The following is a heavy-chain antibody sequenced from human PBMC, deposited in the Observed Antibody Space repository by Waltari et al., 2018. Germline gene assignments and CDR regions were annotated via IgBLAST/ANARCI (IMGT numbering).Heavy chain of an antibody. Sequence: QVQLVQSGAEVKKPGSSVKVSCKASGRTFSSYAISWVRQAPGQGLEWMGGIIPIFGTANYAQKFQGGVTITADESTSTAYMELSSLRSEDTAVYYCARARDIVVVPAADDYYYYMDVWGKGTTVTVSS. CDR3: ARARDIVVVPAADDYYYYMDV. CDR2: IIPIFGTA. V-gene: IGHV1-69*01. CDR1: GRTFSSYA. J-gene: IGHJ6*03. D-gene: IGHD2-2*01.